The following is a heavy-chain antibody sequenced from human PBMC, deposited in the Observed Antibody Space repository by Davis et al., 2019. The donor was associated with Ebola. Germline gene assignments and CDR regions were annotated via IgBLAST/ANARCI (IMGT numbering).Heavy chain of an antibody. D-gene: IGHD3-3*01. CDR2: INPNSGGT. J-gene: IGHJ4*02. CDR1: GYTFTDYH. Sequence: ASVKVSCKASGYTFTDYHLHWVRQAPGQGLEWMGRINPNSGGTDSARKFQDRVTMTRDTSISTAYMELTSLRSDDTAMYYCARDLDLMIFGVIIIPLGYWGQGTVVTVSS. V-gene: IGHV1-2*06. CDR3: ARDLDLMIFGVIIIPLGY.